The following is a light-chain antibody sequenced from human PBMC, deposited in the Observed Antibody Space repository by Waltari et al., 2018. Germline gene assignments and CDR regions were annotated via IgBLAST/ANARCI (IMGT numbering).Light chain of an antibody. CDR1: QPILYSSNNRNY. CDR3: QQYYSNPIT. Sequence: TINCKSSQPILYSSNNRNYLAWYQQKPGQPPRLLIYRASTRESGVPDRFSGSGSGTHFTLTISSLQAEDVAVYYCQQYYSNPITFGQGTRLEIK. CDR2: RAS. J-gene: IGKJ5*01. V-gene: IGKV4-1*01.